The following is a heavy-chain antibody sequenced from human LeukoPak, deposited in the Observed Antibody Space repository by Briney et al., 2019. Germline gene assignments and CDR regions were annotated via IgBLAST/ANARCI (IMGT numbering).Heavy chain of an antibody. V-gene: IGHV3-48*04. CDR1: GFTFSSYS. J-gene: IGHJ3*02. D-gene: IGHD5-24*01. CDR2: ISSSGSTI. Sequence: PGGSLRLSCAASGFTFSSYSMNWVRQAPGKGLEWVSYISSSGSTIYYADSVKGRFTISRDNAKNSLYLQMNSLRAEDTAVYCCATRDDLQAFDIWGQGTMVTVSS. CDR3: ATRDDLQAFDI.